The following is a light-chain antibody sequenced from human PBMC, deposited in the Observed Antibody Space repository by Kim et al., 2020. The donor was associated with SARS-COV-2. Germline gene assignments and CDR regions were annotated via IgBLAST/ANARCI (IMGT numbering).Light chain of an antibody. CDR1: NIGGKG. CDR3: QVWDGGSDWV. CDR2: YDG. Sequence: SYELTQPPSVSLAPGKTATITCGGDNIGGKGVHWYQQKPGRAPVLVIYYDGDRPSGIPERFSGSNSRNTATLTISRVEAGDEADYFCQVWDGGSDWVFGGGTKLTVL. J-gene: IGLJ3*02. V-gene: IGLV3-21*01.